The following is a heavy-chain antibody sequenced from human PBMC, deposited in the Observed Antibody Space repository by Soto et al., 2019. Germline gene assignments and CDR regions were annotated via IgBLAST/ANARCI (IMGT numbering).Heavy chain of an antibody. CDR1: GGTFSSYA. V-gene: IGHV1-69*01. Sequence: QVQLVQSGAEVKKPGSSVKVSCKASGGTFSSYAISWVRQAPGQGLEWMGGIIPIFGTANYAQKFQGRVTITADESTSTAYMELSSLRSEDTAVYYCARVTDLAKGDYYGMDVWGQGNTVTVSS. CDR3: ARVTDLAKGDYYGMDV. J-gene: IGHJ6*02. CDR2: IIPIFGTA.